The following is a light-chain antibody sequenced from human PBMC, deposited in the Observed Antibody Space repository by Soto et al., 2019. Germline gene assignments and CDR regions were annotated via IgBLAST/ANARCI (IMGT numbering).Light chain of an antibody. CDR3: QERNNLPIT. J-gene: IGKJ5*01. CDR2: DAS. V-gene: IGKV3-11*01. CDR1: QSVSSY. Sequence: EIVLTQSPATLSLSPGERATLSCRTSQSVSSYFAWYQQKPGRAPRLLIYDASNRATGIPARFIGSGSGTDLTLTISNLGPEGFAGYYCQERNNLPITFGQGTRLEIK.